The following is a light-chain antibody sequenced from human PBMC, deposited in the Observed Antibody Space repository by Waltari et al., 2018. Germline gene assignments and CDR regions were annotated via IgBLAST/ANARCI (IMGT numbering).Light chain of an antibody. CDR1: QGISSY. J-gene: IGKJ1*01. CDR2: AAS. V-gene: IGKV1-8*01. Sequence: AIRMTQSPSSFSASTGDRVTITCRASQGISSYFARYQQKPGKAPKLLIYAASTLQSGVPSRFSGSGSGTDFTLTISCLQSEDFATYYCQQYYSYPRTFGQGTKVEIK. CDR3: QQYYSYPRT.